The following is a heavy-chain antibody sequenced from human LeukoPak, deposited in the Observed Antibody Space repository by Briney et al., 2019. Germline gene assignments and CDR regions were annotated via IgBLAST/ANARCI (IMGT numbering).Heavy chain of an antibody. CDR3: ARDRGGDGINYYFDY. D-gene: IGHD5-24*01. J-gene: IGHJ4*02. Sequence: GRALRLSCSASGFTFSSYDMHWLRQAPGKGLEWVAVIWYDGSNKYYADSVKGRFTISRDNSKNTLYLQVNSLRAEDTAVYYCARDRGGDGINYYFDYWGQGTLVTVSS. CDR1: GFTFSSYD. CDR2: IWYDGSNK. V-gene: IGHV3-33*01.